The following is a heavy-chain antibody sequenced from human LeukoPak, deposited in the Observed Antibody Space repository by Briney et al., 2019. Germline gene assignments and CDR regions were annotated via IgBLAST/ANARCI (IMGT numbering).Heavy chain of an antibody. CDR2: ISGSGANT. V-gene: IGHV3-23*01. CDR3: ARDSQLYYFDY. CDR1: GFTFSGYA. Sequence: GGSLRLSCAASGFTFSGYAMIWVRQAPGKGLEWVSAISGSGANTYYAGSVKGRFTISRDNAKNSLYLQMNSLRAEDTAVYYCARDSQLYYFDYWGQGTLVTVSS. J-gene: IGHJ4*02. D-gene: IGHD5-18*01.